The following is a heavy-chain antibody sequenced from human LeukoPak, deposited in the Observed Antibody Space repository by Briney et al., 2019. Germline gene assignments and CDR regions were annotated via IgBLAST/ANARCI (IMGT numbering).Heavy chain of an antibody. CDR3: ARVPRGNSLKVVVYYFDY. CDR2: MNPNSGNT. V-gene: IGHV1-8*01. Sequence: ASVKVSCKASGYTFTSYDINWVRQATGQGLEWMGWMNPNSGNTGYAQKFQGRVTMTRNTSISTAYMELSSLRSEDTAVYYCARVPRGNSLKVVVYYFDYWGQGTLVTVSS. CDR1: GYTFTSYD. J-gene: IGHJ4*02. D-gene: IGHD4-23*01.